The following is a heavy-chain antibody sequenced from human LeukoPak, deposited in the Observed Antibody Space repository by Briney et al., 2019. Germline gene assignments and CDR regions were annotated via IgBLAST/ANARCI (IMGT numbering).Heavy chain of an antibody. J-gene: IGHJ5*02. D-gene: IGHD4-17*01. Sequence: ASVKVSCKVSGYTLTELSMHWVRQAPGKGLEWMGGFDPEDGETIYAQKFQGRVTMTEDTSTDTAYMELSSLRSEDTAVYYCARDHRSPYYGDYGGWLDPWGQGTLVTVSS. CDR3: ARDHRSPYYGDYGGWLDP. CDR1: GYTLTELS. CDR2: FDPEDGET. V-gene: IGHV1-24*01.